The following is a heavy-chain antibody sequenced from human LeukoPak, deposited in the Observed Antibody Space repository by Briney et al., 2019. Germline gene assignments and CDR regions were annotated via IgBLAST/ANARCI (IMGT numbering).Heavy chain of an antibody. CDR1: GFTFSSYS. J-gene: IGHJ4*02. D-gene: IGHD4-17*01. V-gene: IGHV3-21*01. Sequence: GGSLRLSCAPSGFTFSSYSMNWVRQAPRKGLGWVSSISSSSSYIYYADSVKGRFTISRDNAKNSLYLQMNSLRAEDTAVYYCARDDYGDFVFDYWGQGTLVTVSS. CDR2: ISSSSSYI. CDR3: ARDDYGDFVFDY.